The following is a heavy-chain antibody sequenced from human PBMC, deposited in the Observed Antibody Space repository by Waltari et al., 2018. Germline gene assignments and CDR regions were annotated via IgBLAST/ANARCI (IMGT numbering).Heavy chain of an antibody. V-gene: IGHV3-73*01. D-gene: IGHD6-13*01. Sequence: EVQLVRSGGGLARRGGSRNLPCQAPGSPFSASALHWARQVSGKGLEWIGHIRSGANYYATKYAASVAGRFTIFRDDSKNTAYLQMTSLKTEDTAVYYCTGRIAAAPIDYWGQGTLVTVSS. CDR1: GSPFSASA. CDR2: IRSGANYYAT. J-gene: IGHJ4*02. CDR3: TGRIAAAPIDY.